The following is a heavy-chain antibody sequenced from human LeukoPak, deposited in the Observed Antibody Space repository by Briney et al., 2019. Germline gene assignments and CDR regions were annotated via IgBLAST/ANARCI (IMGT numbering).Heavy chain of an antibody. V-gene: IGHV3-23*01. J-gene: IGHJ4*02. D-gene: IGHD1-26*01. CDR3: AIRNIVGATSFDY. CDR2: ISGSGGST. Sequence: PGGSLRLSCAASGFTFSSYAMSWVRQAPGKGLEWVSAISGSGGSTYYADSVKGRFTISRDNSKNTLYLQMDSLRAEDTAVYYCAIRNIVGATSFDYWGQGTLVTVSS. CDR1: GFTFSSYA.